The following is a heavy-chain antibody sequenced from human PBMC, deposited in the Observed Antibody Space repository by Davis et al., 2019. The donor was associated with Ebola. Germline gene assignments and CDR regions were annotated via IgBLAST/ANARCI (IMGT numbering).Heavy chain of an antibody. CDR2: INPNSGGT. D-gene: IGHD3-9*01. CDR1: GYTFTTYY. V-gene: IGHV1-2*02. J-gene: IGHJ4*02. Sequence: ASVKVSCKASGYTFTTYYMHWVRQAPGQGLEWMGWINPNSGGTNYAQKFQGRVTMTRDTSISTAYMELSRLRSDDTAVYYCARVGTLVTSFDYWGQGTLVTVSS. CDR3: ARVGTLVTSFDY.